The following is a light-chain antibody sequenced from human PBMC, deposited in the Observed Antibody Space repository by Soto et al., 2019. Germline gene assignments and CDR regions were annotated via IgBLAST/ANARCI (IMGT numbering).Light chain of an antibody. CDR3: QQYGYSFWT. CDR1: HSVSSSY. Sequence: ELVLTQSPGTLSLSPGERATLSCRVSHSVSSSYLAWYQQKPGQAPRLLIYSASSRATGIPDRFSGSGSGTDYTLTISRLEPEDCAVYYCQQYGYSFWTFGQGTKVEIK. CDR2: SAS. V-gene: IGKV3-20*01. J-gene: IGKJ1*01.